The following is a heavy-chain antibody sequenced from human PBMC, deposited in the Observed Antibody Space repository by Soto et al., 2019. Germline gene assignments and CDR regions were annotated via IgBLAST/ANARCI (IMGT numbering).Heavy chain of an antibody. J-gene: IGHJ4*02. Sequence: PSETLSLTCAVYGGSFSGYYWSWIRQPPGKGLEWIGEINHSGSTNYNPSLKSRVTISVDTSKNQFSLKLSSVTAADTAVYYCARGRTYYYDSRGYYYFDYWGQGTLVTVSS. CDR1: GGSFSGYY. CDR3: ARGRTYYYDSRGYYYFDY. V-gene: IGHV4-34*01. CDR2: INHSGST. D-gene: IGHD3-22*01.